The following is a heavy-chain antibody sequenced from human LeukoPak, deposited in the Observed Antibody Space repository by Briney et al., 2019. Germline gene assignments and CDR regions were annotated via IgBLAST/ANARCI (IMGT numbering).Heavy chain of an antibody. CDR3: ARGDVDYYDSRGYSPLDY. CDR1: GFSFDDYG. CDR2: INWTGNSS. Sequence: GGSLRLSCAASGFSFDDYGMSWVRQVPGKGLEWVSGINWTGNSSACGDSVKGRFTISRDSAKKSLYLQMNSLRAEDTALYYCARGDVDYYDSRGYSPLDYWGQGTLVTVSS. V-gene: IGHV3-20*04. D-gene: IGHD3-22*01. J-gene: IGHJ4*02.